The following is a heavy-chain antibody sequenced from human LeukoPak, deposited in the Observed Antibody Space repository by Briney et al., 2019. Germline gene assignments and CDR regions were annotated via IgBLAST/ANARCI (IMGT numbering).Heavy chain of an antibody. CDR1: DDSFSSHY. CDR2: ISYIGST. CDR3: ARDLVTVTKGFDI. Sequence: SETLSLTCAVSDDSFSSHYWTWIRQPPGKGLEWIGYISYIGSTNYNPSLKSRVTISIDTSRNQFSLRLSSVTAADTAVHYCARDLVTVTKGFDIWGQGTMVSVSS. J-gene: IGHJ3*02. D-gene: IGHD4-17*01. V-gene: IGHV4-59*11.